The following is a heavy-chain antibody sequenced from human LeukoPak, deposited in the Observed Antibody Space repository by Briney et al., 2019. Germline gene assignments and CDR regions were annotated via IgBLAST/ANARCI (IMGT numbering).Heavy chain of an antibody. Sequence: AASVKVSCKASGYTFTGYYMHWVRQAPGQGLEWMGWINPNSGGTNYAQKFQGRVTMTRDTSISTAYMELSRLRSEDTAVYYCARDLFVPATADDYWGQGTLITVSS. J-gene: IGHJ4*02. CDR1: GYTFTGYY. V-gene: IGHV1-2*02. CDR3: ARDLFVPATADDY. CDR2: INPNSGGT. D-gene: IGHD2-2*01.